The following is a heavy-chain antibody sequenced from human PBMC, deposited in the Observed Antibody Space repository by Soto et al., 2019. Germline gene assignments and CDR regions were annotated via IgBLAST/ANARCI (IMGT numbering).Heavy chain of an antibody. J-gene: IGHJ6*02. V-gene: IGHV3-64*01. CDR1: GFTFSSYA. Sequence: EVQLVESGGGLVQPGGSLRLSCAASGFTFSSYAMHWVRQAPGKGLEYVSAITSNGGHTDYASSVKGRFTISRDNSKNTLYHQMGSLRVEDMAVYYCARRIPFGYGMDVWGQGTTVTVSS. D-gene: IGHD2-21*01. CDR3: ARRIPFGYGMDV. CDR2: ITSNGGHT.